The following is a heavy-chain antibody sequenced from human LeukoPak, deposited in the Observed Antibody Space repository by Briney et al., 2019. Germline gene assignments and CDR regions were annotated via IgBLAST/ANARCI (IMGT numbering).Heavy chain of an antibody. CDR3: AKLEVGVTRGGDY. Sequence: GGSLRLSCAASGFTFSSYAMSWVRQAPGKGLEWASAISGSGGSPYSADSVKGRFTISRDNSKNTLYLQMNSLRAEDTAVYYCAKLEVGVTRGGDYWGQGTLVTVSS. CDR2: ISGSGGSP. J-gene: IGHJ4*02. D-gene: IGHD1-26*01. CDR1: GFTFSSYA. V-gene: IGHV3-23*01.